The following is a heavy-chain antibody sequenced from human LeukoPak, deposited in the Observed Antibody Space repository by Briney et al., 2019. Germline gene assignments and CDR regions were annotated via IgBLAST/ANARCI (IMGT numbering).Heavy chain of an antibody. V-gene: IGHV1-46*01. CDR1: GYTFTSYY. D-gene: IGHD5-18*01. CDR3: ARGRDTAMVTSLDY. Sequence: ASVKVSCKASGYTFTSYYMHWVRQSPGQGLDWMGIINPSGSSTSYAKKFQGRVNMTREMSTSTVYMELSSLRSEEKAVYYCARGRDTAMVTSLDYWGQGTLVTVSS. J-gene: IGHJ4*02. CDR2: INPSGSST.